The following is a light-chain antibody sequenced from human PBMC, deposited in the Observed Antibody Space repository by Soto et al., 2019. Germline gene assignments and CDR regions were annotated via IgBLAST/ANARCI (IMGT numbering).Light chain of an antibody. J-gene: IGKJ5*01. V-gene: IGKV1-12*01. CDR1: QYINTW. CDR2: TGS. Sequence: DIQMTQSPSTLSASVGDRVTITCRASQYINTWLAWYQQKPGKAPNLLIYTGSSLQSGVPSRFSGSGSGTDFTLTINSLQPEDFATYYCQQDASFPITFGQGTRLEIK. CDR3: QQDASFPIT.